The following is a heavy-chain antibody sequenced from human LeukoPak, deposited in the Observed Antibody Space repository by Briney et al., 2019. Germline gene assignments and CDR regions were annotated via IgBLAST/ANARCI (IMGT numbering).Heavy chain of an antibody. Sequence: SETLSLTCAVYVGSFSGYYWICIRQPPGKGLEWIGEINHSGSTNYNPSLKSRVTISVDTSKNQFSLKLSSVTAADTAVYYCARRRFGGSYYFDYWGQGTLVTVSS. CDR1: VGSFSGYY. V-gene: IGHV4-34*01. J-gene: IGHJ4*02. CDR3: ARRRFGGSYYFDY. CDR2: INHSGST. D-gene: IGHD3-10*01.